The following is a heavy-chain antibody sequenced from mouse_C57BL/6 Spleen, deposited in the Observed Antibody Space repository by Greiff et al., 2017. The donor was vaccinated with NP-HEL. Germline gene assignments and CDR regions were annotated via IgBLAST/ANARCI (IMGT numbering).Heavy chain of an antibody. CDR3: AMFYDGYSYAMDY. D-gene: IGHD2-3*01. CDR2: IWRGGST. V-gene: IGHV2-5*01. Sequence: VQVVESGPGLVQPSQSLSITCTVSGFSLTSYGVHWVRQSPGKGLEWLGVIWRGGSTDYNAAFMSRLSITKDNSKSQVFFKMNSLQADDTAIYYCAMFYDGYSYAMDYWGQGTSVTVSS. CDR1: GFSLTSYG. J-gene: IGHJ4*01.